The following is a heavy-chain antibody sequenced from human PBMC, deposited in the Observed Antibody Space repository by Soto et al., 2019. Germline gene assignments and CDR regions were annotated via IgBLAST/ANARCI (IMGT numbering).Heavy chain of an antibody. D-gene: IGHD3-22*01. J-gene: IGHJ3*01. V-gene: IGHV5-10-1*01. CDR2: LDPADSFT. CDR3: ARHLYDNRNYLDALDV. CDR1: GYSFTTFW. Sequence: PGESRKISCHVSGYSFTTFWISWVRQMPEEGLEWMGRLDPADSFTNYSPSFQGHVTISVDKSINTAYLQWSSLEASDTAIYYCARHLYDNRNYLDALDVWGQGTMVTVSS.